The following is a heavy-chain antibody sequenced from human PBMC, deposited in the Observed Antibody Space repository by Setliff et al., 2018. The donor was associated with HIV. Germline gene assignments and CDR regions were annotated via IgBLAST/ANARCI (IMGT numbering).Heavy chain of an antibody. J-gene: IGHJ5*02. Sequence: SETLSLTCTVSGGSISSTVYYWGWIRQPPGKGLEWIGSIYYSGSTYYNPSIESRITISMDTSKNQFSLKLRSVTAADTAMYYCARDAVRSKDWFDPWGPGILVTVSS. CDR3: ARDAVRSKDWFDP. D-gene: IGHD4-17*01. CDR1: GGSISSTVYY. V-gene: IGHV4-39*02. CDR2: IYYSGST.